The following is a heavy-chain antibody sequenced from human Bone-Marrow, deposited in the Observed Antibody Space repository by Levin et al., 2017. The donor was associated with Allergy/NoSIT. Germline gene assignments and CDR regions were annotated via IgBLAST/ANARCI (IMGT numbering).Heavy chain of an antibody. CDR3: AKDGRYSSSWYLGLGYYYYGMDV. CDR1: GFTFSSYG. Sequence: GESLKISCAASGFTFSSYGMHWVRQAPGKGLEWVAVISYDGSNKYYADSVKGRFTISRDNSKNTLYLQMNSLRAEDTAVYYCAKDGRYSSSWYLGLGYYYYGMDVWGQGTTVTVSS. D-gene: IGHD6-13*01. CDR2: ISYDGSNK. J-gene: IGHJ6*02. V-gene: IGHV3-30*18.